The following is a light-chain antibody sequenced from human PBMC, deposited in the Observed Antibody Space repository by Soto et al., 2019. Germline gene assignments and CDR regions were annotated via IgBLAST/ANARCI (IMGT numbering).Light chain of an antibody. CDR3: SSYTGNSIRV. V-gene: IGLV1-51*01. J-gene: IGLJ1*01. Sequence: QSVLTQPPSVSAAPGQKVTISCSGSSSNIGGNSVSWYQQLPGTAPKLLIYDDNKRPSGIPDRFSGSKSGTSATLGITGFQTGDEADYYCSSYTGNSIRVFGTGTKVTVL. CDR2: DDN. CDR1: SSNIGGNS.